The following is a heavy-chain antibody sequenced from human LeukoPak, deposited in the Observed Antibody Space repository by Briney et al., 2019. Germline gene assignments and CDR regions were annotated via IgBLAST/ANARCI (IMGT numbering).Heavy chain of an antibody. V-gene: IGHV3-21*01. Sequence: PGGSLRLSCAASGFTFSSYTMNWVRQAPGKGLEWVSSISSSSGYIYYADSVKGRFTISRDNAKNSLYLQMNSLRAEDTAVYYCAREAAFGIWGQGTMVTVSS. CDR1: GFTFSSYT. CDR3: AREAAFGI. J-gene: IGHJ3*02. CDR2: ISSSSGYI.